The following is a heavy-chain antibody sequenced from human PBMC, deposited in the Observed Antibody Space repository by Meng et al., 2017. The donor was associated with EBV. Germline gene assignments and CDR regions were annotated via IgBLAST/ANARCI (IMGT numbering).Heavy chain of an antibody. CDR1: XGSISSSNW. J-gene: IGHJ4*02. V-gene: IGHV4-4*02. D-gene: IGHD3-22*01. Sequence: QVQRQESGPGLVKPSXXXXXTXXVXXGSISSSNWWGWVRQPPGKGLEWIGEIYHSGSTNYNPSLKSRVTISVDKSKNQFSLKLSSVTAADTAVYYCARDRGGYYDSSGYYADWGQGTLVTVSS. CDR3: ARDRGGYYDSSGYYAD. CDR2: IYHSGST.